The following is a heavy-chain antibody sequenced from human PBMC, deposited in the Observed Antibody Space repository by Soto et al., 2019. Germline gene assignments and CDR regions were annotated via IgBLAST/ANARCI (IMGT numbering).Heavy chain of an antibody. Sequence: QVQLVQSGAEVKKPGSSVKVSCKASGGTFSSYAISWVRQAPGQGLEWMGGIIPIFGTANYAQKFQGRVTITADESTSTAYMELSSLRSEDTAVYYCARDHSRGTVAGTPYGMDVWGQVTTVTVSS. CDR1: GGTFSSYA. CDR2: IIPIFGTA. J-gene: IGHJ6*02. D-gene: IGHD6-19*01. V-gene: IGHV1-69*01. CDR3: ARDHSRGTVAGTPYGMDV.